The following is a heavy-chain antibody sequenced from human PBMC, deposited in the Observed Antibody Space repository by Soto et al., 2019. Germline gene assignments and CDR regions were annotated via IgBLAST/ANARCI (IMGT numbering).Heavy chain of an antibody. J-gene: IGHJ5*02. Sequence: SETLSLTCTVSGGSISSSSYYWGWIRQPPGKGLEWIGSIYYSGSTYYNPSLKSRVTISVDTSKNQFSLKLSSVTAADTAVYYCARAGQLASPNWFDPWGQGTLVTVSS. CDR2: IYYSGST. CDR3: ARAGQLASPNWFDP. V-gene: IGHV4-39*01. D-gene: IGHD6-6*01. CDR1: GGSISSSSYY.